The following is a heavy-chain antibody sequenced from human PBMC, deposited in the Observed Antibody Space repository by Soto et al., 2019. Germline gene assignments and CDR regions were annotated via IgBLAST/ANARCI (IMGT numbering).Heavy chain of an antibody. Sequence: GGSLRLSCAASGFTFSIYAMNWVRQAPGKGLEWVSDISRSGDGTHYADSVKGRFTISRDNSKNTLYLQMNSLRAEDTAVYYCAKDWRLDYWGQGTKVTVSS. D-gene: IGHD2-21*02. CDR1: GFTFSIYA. V-gene: IGHV3-23*01. CDR2: ISRSGDGT. CDR3: AKDWRLDY. J-gene: IGHJ4*02.